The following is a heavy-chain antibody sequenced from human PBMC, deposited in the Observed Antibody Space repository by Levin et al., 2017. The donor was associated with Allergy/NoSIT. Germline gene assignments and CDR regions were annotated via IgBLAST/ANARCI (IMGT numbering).Heavy chain of an antibody. CDR1: GFTFDDYG. Sequence: ASVKVSCAASGFTFDDYGMSWVRQAPGKGLEWVSGINWNGGSTGYADSVKGRLTISRDNAKKSLYLQMNSLRAEDTALYHCARHRFTMNIHDGFDIWGQGTMVIVSS. V-gene: IGHV3-20*01. D-gene: IGHD2/OR15-2a*01. CDR3: ARHRFTMNIHDGFDI. CDR2: INWNGGST. J-gene: IGHJ3*02.